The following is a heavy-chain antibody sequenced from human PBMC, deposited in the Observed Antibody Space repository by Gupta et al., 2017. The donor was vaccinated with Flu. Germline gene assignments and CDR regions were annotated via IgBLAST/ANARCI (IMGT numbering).Heavy chain of an antibody. J-gene: IGHJ4*02. CDR2: IYSSGST. CDR3: AREYSGSYREFDY. V-gene: IGHV4-4*07. D-gene: IGHD1-26*01. Sequence: QVQLQESGPGLVKPSETPSLTCTVSGGSISSYYWSWIRQPAGKGLEWIGRIYSSGSTNYNPSLKSRVTMSVDTSKNHFSLELSSVTAADTAVYYCAREYSGSYREFDYWGQGTLVTVSS. CDR1: GGSISSYY.